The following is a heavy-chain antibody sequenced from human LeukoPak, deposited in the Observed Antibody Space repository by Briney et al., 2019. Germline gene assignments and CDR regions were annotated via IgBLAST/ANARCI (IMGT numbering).Heavy chain of an antibody. V-gene: IGHV3-23*01. CDR2: ISGSGGST. CDR1: GFTFSSYA. D-gene: IGHD6-13*01. Sequence: PGGSLRLSCAASGFTFSSYAMSWVRQAPGKGLEWVSAISGSGGSTYYADSVKGRLTISRDNSKNTLYLQMNSLRAEDTAVYYCAKLGAAAGRNWYVYWGQGTLVTVSS. CDR3: AKLGAAAGRNWYVY. J-gene: IGHJ4*02.